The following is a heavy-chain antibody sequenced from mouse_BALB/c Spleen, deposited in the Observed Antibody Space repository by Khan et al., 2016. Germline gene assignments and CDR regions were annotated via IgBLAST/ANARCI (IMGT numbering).Heavy chain of an antibody. D-gene: IGHD1-1*01. J-gene: IGHJ3*01. CDR1: GYTFSSYW. CDR3: GRGNYYGSSSWFGY. CDR2: ILPGSGSN. V-gene: IGHV1-9*01. Sequence: VQLQESGVELMKPGASVKISCKATGYTFSSYWIEWVKQRPGHGLEWIGEILPGSGSNNYNEKFKGKATFTADTSSNTAYMQLSSLTSKDSAVYYCGRGNYYGSSSWFGYWGQGTLVTVSA.